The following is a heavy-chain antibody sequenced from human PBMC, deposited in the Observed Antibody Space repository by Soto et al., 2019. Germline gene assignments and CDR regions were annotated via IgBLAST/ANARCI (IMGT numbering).Heavy chain of an antibody. D-gene: IGHD3-3*01. CDR1: GFTFSSYA. Sequence: EVQLLECGGGLVQPGGSLRLSCAASGFTFSSYAMSWVRQAPGKGLEWVSAISGSGGSTYYADSVKGRFTISRDNSKNTLYLQMNSLRAEDTAVYYCAKADYDFWSGYYHFDYWGQGTLVTVSS. CDR2: ISGSGGST. J-gene: IGHJ4*02. CDR3: AKADYDFWSGYYHFDY. V-gene: IGHV3-23*01.